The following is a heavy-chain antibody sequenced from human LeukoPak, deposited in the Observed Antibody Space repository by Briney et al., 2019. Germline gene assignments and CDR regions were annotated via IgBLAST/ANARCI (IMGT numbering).Heavy chain of an antibody. V-gene: IGHV4-38-2*01. J-gene: IGHJ4*02. CDR3: ARGRGRQVGTRWHPDTHHDY. D-gene: IGHD6-13*01. Sequence: PSETLSLTCAVSGFSISSGFFWGWIRQPPRKGLEWVGTIHYPESTYYNPSLSSRLTISMDTSKNHFSLKLSSVTAADTALYFCARGRGRQVGTRWHPDTHHDYWGQGILVTVSS. CDR2: IHYPEST. CDR1: GFSISSGFF.